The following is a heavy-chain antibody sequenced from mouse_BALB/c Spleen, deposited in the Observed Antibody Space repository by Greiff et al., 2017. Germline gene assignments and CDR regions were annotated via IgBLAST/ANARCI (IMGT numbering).Heavy chain of an antibody. CDR2: IDPANGNT. V-gene: IGHV14-3*02. CDR3: ARDYGYREFDY. D-gene: IGHD1-2*01. Sequence: EVQLQQSGAELVKPGASVKLSCTASGFNIKDTYMHWVKQRPEQGLEWIGRIDPANGNTKYDPKFQGKATITADTSSNTAYLQLSSLTSEDTAVYYCARDYGYREFDYWGQGTTLTVSS. CDR1: GFNIKDTY. J-gene: IGHJ2*01.